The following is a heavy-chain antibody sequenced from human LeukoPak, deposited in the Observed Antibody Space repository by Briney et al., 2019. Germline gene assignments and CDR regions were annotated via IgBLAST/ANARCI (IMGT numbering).Heavy chain of an antibody. CDR1: GYTFTSYG. CDR3: ARRDDSSGYSFDY. V-gene: IGHV1-18*01. Sequence: ASVKVSCKASGYTFTSYGIGWVRQAPGQGVEWMGWISAYVGDTNSAQKLQGRVTMTTDTSTSTAYMELRSLRSDDTAVYYCARRDDSSGYSFDYWGQGTLVTVSS. D-gene: IGHD3-22*01. J-gene: IGHJ4*02. CDR2: ISAYVGDT.